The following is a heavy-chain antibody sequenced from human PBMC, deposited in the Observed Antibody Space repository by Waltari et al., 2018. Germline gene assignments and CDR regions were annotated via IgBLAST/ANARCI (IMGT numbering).Heavy chain of an antibody. V-gene: IGHV1-69-2*01. J-gene: IGHJ4*02. CDR3: ATSWGWPTSHFDY. Sequence: EVQLVQSGAEVKKPGATVKISCKASGYTFTDYYMHWVQQAPGKGLEWMGRVEPEEGETICAEKCQGRVTITADTSTERAYMELSSRRSEDTAVEYCATSWGWPTSHFDYWGQGTLVTVSS. D-gene: IGHD3-16*01. CDR1: GYTFTDYY. CDR2: VEPEEGET.